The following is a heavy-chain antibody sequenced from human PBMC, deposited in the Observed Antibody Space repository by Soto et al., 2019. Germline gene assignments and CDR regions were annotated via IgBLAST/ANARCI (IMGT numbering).Heavy chain of an antibody. CDR1: GGSVTISNW. CDR3: ARGGYYFYMDV. J-gene: IGHJ6*03. CDR2: IHHSGST. Sequence: QVQLQESGPGLVKPSGTLSLTCAVSGGSVTISNWWSWVRQTPGKGLEWIGQIHHSGSTNYNPSLTSRVTISVDKSKNQFSLEMKSVTAADTAVYYCARGGYYFYMDVWRKGTTVTVSS. V-gene: IGHV4-4*02. D-gene: IGHD1-26*01.